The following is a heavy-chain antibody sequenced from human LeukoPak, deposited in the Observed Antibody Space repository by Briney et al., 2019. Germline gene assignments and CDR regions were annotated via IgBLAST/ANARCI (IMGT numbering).Heavy chain of an antibody. Sequence: GGSLRLSCAASGFTFSSYWMSWVRQAPGKGLEWVANIKQDGSEKYYADSVKGRFTISRDNSKDTLYLQMNSLRAEDTAVYYCAKDTWIQLYFTYSLIDYWGQGTLVTVSS. CDR1: GFTFSSYW. V-gene: IGHV3-7*01. J-gene: IGHJ4*02. CDR2: IKQDGSEK. CDR3: AKDTWIQLYFTYSLIDY. D-gene: IGHD5-18*01.